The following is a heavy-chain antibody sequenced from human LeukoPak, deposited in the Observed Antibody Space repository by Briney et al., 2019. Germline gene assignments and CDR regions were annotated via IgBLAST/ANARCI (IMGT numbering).Heavy chain of an antibody. D-gene: IGHD4-23*01. CDR1: GFTFDDHA. Sequence: GVSLRLSCVPSGFTFDDHAMHWVRQGPGKGLEWVAGISWNSDTIGYAESVKGRFTISRDNAKNSLYLQINSVRTEDMALYYCARSYINYGGNSADAFNIWGQGTMVTVSS. CDR3: ARSYINYGGNSADAFNI. J-gene: IGHJ3*02. V-gene: IGHV3-9*03. CDR2: ISWNSDTI.